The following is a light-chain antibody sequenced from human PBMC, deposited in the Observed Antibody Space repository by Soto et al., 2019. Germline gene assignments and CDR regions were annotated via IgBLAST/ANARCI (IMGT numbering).Light chain of an antibody. J-gene: IGKJ1*01. CDR3: HQRQSWPRT. CDR2: QTS. CDR1: QYINTR. V-gene: IGKV3-11*01. Sequence: EIVLTQSPATLSSYPGDRVTLSCRASQYINTRLAWYQHRHGQAPRLLIKQTSISAAGIPARFSASGTGTDFTHPISDVQPEDFAVYYCHQRQSWPRTFGQGTKVDI.